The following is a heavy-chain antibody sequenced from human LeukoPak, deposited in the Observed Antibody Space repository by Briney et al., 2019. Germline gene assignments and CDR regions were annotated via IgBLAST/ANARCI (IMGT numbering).Heavy chain of an antibody. CDR3: ARNQMVGATRSPFDY. D-gene: IGHD1-26*01. CDR2: IISKTGGGTT. J-gene: IGHJ4*02. V-gene: IGHV3-15*01. Sequence: GGSLRLSCAASGFTFTNVWMSWVRQSPGKGLEWVGRIISKTGGGTTDYAAPVKGRFTISRDDSKNTLYLQMSSLKTEDTAVYYCARNQMVGATRSPFDYWGQGTLVTVSS. CDR1: GFTFTNVW.